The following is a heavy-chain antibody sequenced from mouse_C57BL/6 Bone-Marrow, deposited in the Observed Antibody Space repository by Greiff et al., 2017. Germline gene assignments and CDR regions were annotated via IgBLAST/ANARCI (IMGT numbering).Heavy chain of an antibody. V-gene: IGHV5-9-1*02. CDR3: TKPAYYGSSSWFAY. J-gene: IGHJ3*01. CDR1: GFTFSSYA. D-gene: IGHD1-1*01. Sequence: DVKLVESGEGLVKPGGSLKLSCAASGFTFSSYAMSWVRQAPEKRLEWVAYISSGGDYIYYADTVKGRFTISRDNARNTLYLQMSSLKSVDTAMYSCTKPAYYGSSSWFAYWGQGTLVTVSA. CDR2: ISSGGDYI.